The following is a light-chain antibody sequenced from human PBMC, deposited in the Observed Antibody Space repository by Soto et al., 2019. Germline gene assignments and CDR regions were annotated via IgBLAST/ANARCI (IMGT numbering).Light chain of an antibody. Sequence: EILITRSPATLSVSPGERATVSCRASQGVSSNLAWYQQKPGQAPRLLNYGASYRTTGTPDRFSGSGSGKEITLTISRLEPEDFVVYYCQQYGSSSWTFGQGTKVDIK. J-gene: IGKJ1*01. V-gene: IGKV3-20*01. CDR2: GAS. CDR1: QGVSSN. CDR3: QQYGSSSWT.